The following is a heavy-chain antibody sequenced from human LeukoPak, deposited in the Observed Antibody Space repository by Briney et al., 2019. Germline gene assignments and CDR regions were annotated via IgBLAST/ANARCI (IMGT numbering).Heavy chain of an antibody. J-gene: IGHJ4*02. CDR1: GFTFSSYW. D-gene: IGHD6-6*01. CDR2: INSDGSST. V-gene: IGHV3-74*01. Sequence: GGSLRLSCVASGFTFSSYWMHWVRQAPGKGLVWVSRINSDGSSTSYADSVKGRFTISRDNAKNTLYLQMNSLRAEDTAVYYCARVGSSSSRPNDYWGQGTLVTVSS. CDR3: ARVGSSSSRPNDY.